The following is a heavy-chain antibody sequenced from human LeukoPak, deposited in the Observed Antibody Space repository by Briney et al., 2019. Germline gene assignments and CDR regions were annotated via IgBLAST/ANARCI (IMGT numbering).Heavy chain of an antibody. CDR3: AKAKRSSSWYSDFDY. CDR2: ISGSGGST. Sequence: GGSLRLSCAASGFTVSSNYMSWVRQAPGKGLEWVSAISGSGGSTYYADSVKGRFTISRDNSKNTLYLQMNSLRAEDTAVYYCAKAKRSSSWYSDFDYWGQGTLVTVSS. D-gene: IGHD6-13*01. V-gene: IGHV3-23*01. J-gene: IGHJ4*02. CDR1: GFTVSSNY.